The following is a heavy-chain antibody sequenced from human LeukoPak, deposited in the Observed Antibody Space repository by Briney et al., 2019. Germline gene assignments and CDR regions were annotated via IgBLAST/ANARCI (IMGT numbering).Heavy chain of an antibody. Sequence: VASVTVSRKASGYTFFYYGVTWVRQVPGQGLEWMGWISVDNGKTNYAQKLQGRVTLTTDISTSTAYMELRSLRSDDTAVYYCARVDCSGDSCYSAGYWGQGTLVTVSS. D-gene: IGHD2-15*01. V-gene: IGHV1-18*01. J-gene: IGHJ4*02. CDR3: ARVDCSGDSCYSAGY. CDR1: GYTFFYYG. CDR2: ISVDNGKT.